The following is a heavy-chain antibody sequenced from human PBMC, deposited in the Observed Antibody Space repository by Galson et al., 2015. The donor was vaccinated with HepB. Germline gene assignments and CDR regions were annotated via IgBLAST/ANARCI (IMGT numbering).Heavy chain of an antibody. CDR1: GFTVSSNY. CDR3: ARVSDSSGYYLRE. Sequence: SLRLSCAASGFTVSSNYMSWVRQAPGKGLEWVSVIYSGGSTYYADSVKGRFTISRDNSKNTLYLQMNSLRAEDTAVYYCARVSDSSGYYLREWGQGTLVTVSS. V-gene: IGHV3-53*01. CDR2: IYSGGST. D-gene: IGHD3-22*01. J-gene: IGHJ4*02.